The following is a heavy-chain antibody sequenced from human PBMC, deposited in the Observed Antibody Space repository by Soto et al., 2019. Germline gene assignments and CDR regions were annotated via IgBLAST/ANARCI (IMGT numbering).Heavy chain of an antibody. CDR3: ARRQSIAARIVFDY. D-gene: IGHD6-6*01. CDR2: IYYSGST. CDR1: GGSFSGYY. V-gene: IGHV4-34*01. J-gene: IGHJ4*02. Sequence: SETLSLTCAVYGGSFSGYYWSWIRQPPGKGLEWIGSIYYSGSTYYNPSLKSRVTISVDTSKNQFSLKLSSVTAADTAVYYYARRQSIAARIVFDYWGQGTLVTVSS.